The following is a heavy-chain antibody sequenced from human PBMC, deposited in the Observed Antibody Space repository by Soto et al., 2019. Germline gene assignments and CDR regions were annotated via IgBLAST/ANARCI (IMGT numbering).Heavy chain of an antibody. CDR2: INPNGGNI. V-gene: IGHV1-8*01. D-gene: IGHD3-10*01. CDR1: GNAFTSYD. CDR3: ARGRASGSYYLLDY. J-gene: IGHJ4*02. Sequence: GASVKVSCKASGNAFTSYDINWVRRATGHGLEWMGWINPNGGNIGYAQKFQGRVTMTRDTAIRTAYMEVSRLRSDDTAVYYCARGRASGSYYLLDYWGQGTLVTVSS.